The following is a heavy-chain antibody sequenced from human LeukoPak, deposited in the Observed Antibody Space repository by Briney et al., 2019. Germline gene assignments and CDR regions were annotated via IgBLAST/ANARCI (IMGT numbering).Heavy chain of an antibody. V-gene: IGHV4-31*01. D-gene: IGHD1-26*01. CDR1: GGSVSNGVYC. CDR2: IYYSGRA. Sequence: SETLSLTCTVSGGSVSNGVYCWSWIRQPPGKGLEWIGYIYYSGRAYYNPSLKSQVTISVDTSKNQFSLKLSSVTAAHTAVYYCARDVGDWSYFDYWGQGTLFTVSS. J-gene: IGHJ4*02. CDR3: ARDVGDWSYFDY.